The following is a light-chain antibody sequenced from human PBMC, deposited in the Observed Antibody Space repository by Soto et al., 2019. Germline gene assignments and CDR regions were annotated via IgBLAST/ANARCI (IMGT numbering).Light chain of an antibody. J-gene: IGKJ2*01. CDR3: QQDYNLPGT. Sequence: EIVMTQSPATLSLSPGERATLSCRASQSVSSSYLSWYQQKPGQAPRLLIYGASTRATGIPARFSGSGSGTDFTLTISILQPEDFAVYYCQQDYNLPGTFGQGTKLEIK. V-gene: IGKV3D-7*01. CDR2: GAS. CDR1: QSVSSSY.